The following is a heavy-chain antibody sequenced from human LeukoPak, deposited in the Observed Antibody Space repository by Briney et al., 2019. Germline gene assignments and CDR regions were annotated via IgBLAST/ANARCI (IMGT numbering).Heavy chain of an antibody. CDR3: ARDSIYYYDSSGYYPSAY. V-gene: IGHV1-46*01. CDR2: INSSGGST. D-gene: IGHD3-22*01. J-gene: IGHJ4*02. Sequence: GASVKVSCKASGYTFTSYYMHWVRQAPGQGLEWMGIINSSGGSTSYAQKFQGRVTMTRDTSTSTVYMELSSLRSEDTAVYYCARDSIYYYDSSGYYPSAYWGQGTLVTVSS. CDR1: GYTFTSYY.